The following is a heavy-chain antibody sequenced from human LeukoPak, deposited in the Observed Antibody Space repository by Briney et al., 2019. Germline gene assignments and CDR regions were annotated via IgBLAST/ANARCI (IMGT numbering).Heavy chain of an antibody. V-gene: IGHV3-33*01. CDR3: ARESVVYYDILTGYSPLDY. CDR1: GFTFSSYG. D-gene: IGHD3-9*01. J-gene: IGHJ4*02. Sequence: GGSLRLSCAASGFTFSSYGMHWVRQAPGKGLEWVAVIWYDGSNKYYADSVKGRLTISRDNSKNTLYLQMNSLRAEDTAVYYCARESVVYYDILTGYSPLDYWGQGTLVTVSS. CDR2: IWYDGSNK.